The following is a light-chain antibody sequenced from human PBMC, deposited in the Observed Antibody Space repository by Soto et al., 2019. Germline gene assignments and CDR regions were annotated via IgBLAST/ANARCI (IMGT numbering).Light chain of an antibody. V-gene: IGLV2-14*01. J-gene: IGLJ2*01. CDR1: SSDVGGYNY. CDR2: DVS. CDR3: SSYTSRSTLV. Sequence: QSVLTQPASVSGSPGQSITISCTGTSSDVGGYNYVSWYQQHPGKAPKLMIYDVSNRPSGVSNRFSGSKSGNTASLTISGLQAEDEADYYCSSYTSRSTLVLGGGTKLTVL.